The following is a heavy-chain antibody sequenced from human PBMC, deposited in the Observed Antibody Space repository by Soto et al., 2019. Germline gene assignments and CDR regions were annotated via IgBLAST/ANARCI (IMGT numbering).Heavy chain of an antibody. Sequence: PGGSLRLSCAASGFTFDDYGMSWVRQAPGKGLEWVSNINWNGGSTGHVDSVMGRFTISRDNAKNSLYLEMNSLRAEDTAVYYCARGDYYDSSGPFSDAFDIWGRGTMVTVSS. CDR3: ARGDYYDSSGPFSDAFDI. CDR2: INWNGGST. CDR1: GFTFDDYG. V-gene: IGHV3-20*04. J-gene: IGHJ3*02. D-gene: IGHD3-22*01.